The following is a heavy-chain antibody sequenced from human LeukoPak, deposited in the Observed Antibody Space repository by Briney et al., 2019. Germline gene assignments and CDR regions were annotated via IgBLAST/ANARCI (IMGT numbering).Heavy chain of an antibody. CDR2: INANSGST. CDR1: GFAFSFYA. J-gene: IGHJ5*01. V-gene: IGHV3-23*01. CDR3: AKPISGGLAVTADWFDP. D-gene: IGHD6-19*01. Sequence: GGSLRLSGEASGFAFSFYAMSWLRPPPGKGLEWVSTINANSGSTSYAASVRGRFTISRDNFKNTLYLQLNTLRAEDTAVYYCAKPISGGLAVTADWFDPWGQGTLVVVSS.